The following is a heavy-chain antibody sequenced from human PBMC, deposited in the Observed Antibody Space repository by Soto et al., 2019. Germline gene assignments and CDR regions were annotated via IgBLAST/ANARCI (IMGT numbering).Heavy chain of an antibody. Sequence: SETLSLTCTVSGGSISSYYWSWIRQPAGKGLEWIGRIYTSGSTNYNPSLKSRVTMSVDTSKNQFSLKLSSVTAADTAVYYCARSGGYCSSTSCYRHFDYWGQGTLVTVSS. D-gene: IGHD2-2*01. CDR1: GGSISSYY. CDR3: ARSGGYCSSTSCYRHFDY. J-gene: IGHJ4*02. V-gene: IGHV4-4*07. CDR2: IYTSGST.